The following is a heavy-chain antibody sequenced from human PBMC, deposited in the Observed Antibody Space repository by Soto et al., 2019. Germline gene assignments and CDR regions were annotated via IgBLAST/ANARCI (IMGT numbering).Heavy chain of an antibody. CDR2: ISSDGNEK. V-gene: IGHV3-30*03. J-gene: IGHJ6*02. CDR3: ARRCTNYVRCGVDA. Sequence: QVQLVESGGGVVQPGQSLRLSCAVSGFRFNDFGFHWVRQAPGKGLHGVAVISSDGNEKYYVESVKGRFTISRDNSNNMLYLEMSSLRPEDAAFYYCARRCTNYVRCGVDAWGRGTTVTVSS. D-gene: IGHD4-4*01. CDR1: GFRFNDFG.